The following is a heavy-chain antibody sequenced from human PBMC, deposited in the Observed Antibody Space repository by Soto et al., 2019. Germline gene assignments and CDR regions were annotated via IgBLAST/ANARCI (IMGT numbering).Heavy chain of an antibody. CDR3: ADSWQPTSY. D-gene: IGHD3-10*01. CDR2: ISPDGRTT. Sequence: PGGSLRLSCAASGFSFSHYWMHWVRQAPGKGLVWVSRISPDGRTTTYADSVKGRFTISRDNAKSTLYLQMNSLTVEDGGVYYCADSWQPTSYWGPGTLVTVSS. CDR1: GFSFSHYW. V-gene: IGHV3-74*01. J-gene: IGHJ4*02.